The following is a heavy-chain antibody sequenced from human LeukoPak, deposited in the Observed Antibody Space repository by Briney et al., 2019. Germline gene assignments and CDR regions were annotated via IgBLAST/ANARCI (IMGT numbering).Heavy chain of an antibody. Sequence: PGGSLRLSCAASGFTFSSYGMSWVRQAPGKGLEWVSAISGSGGSTYYADSVKGRFTISRDNSKNTLYLQMNSLRAEDTAVYYCAKEGGYGELSSYFDYWGQGTLVTDSS. CDR1: GFTFSSYG. J-gene: IGHJ4*02. CDR3: AKEGGYGELSSYFDY. V-gene: IGHV3-23*01. D-gene: IGHD3-16*02. CDR2: ISGSGGST.